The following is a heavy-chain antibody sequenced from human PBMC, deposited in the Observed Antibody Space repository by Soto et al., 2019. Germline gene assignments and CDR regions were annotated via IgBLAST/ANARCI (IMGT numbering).Heavy chain of an antibody. Sequence: QVQLVEAGGDVVQPGRSLRLSCAASGFTFSTYGMHWVRQAPGKGLEWVAVISYDGSNKYYADSVKGRFTISRDNSKNALYLQMNSLRAEDTAVYYCAKGWRPLVRDTYGMDVWGQGTTVTVSS. V-gene: IGHV3-30*18. CDR2: ISYDGSNK. CDR3: AKGWRPLVRDTYGMDV. CDR1: GFTFSTYG. J-gene: IGHJ6*02. D-gene: IGHD6-13*01.